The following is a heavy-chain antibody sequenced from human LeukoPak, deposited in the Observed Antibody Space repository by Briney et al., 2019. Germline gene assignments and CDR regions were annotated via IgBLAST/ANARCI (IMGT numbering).Heavy chain of an antibody. CDR1: SGSISSGVYY. CDR2: IYYSGST. Sequence: PSQTLSLTCPVSSGSISSGVYYWSWIRQRPGKGLEWFGYIYYSGSTYYNPSLKSRVTISVDTSKNQFSLKLSSVTAADTAVYYCARGVRWLQLSYFDYWGQGTLVTVSS. D-gene: IGHD5-24*01. CDR3: ARGVRWLQLSYFDY. V-gene: IGHV4-31*03. J-gene: IGHJ4*02.